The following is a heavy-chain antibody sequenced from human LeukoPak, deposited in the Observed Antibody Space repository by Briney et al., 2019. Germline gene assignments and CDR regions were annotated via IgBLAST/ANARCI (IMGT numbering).Heavy chain of an antibody. Sequence: GGSLRLSCAVSGFTFSSYWMSWVRQAPGKGLEWMGGFDPEHGETIYAQRFQGRVSMTEDTSTDTAYMELNSLRSEDTALYYCATHLRTYDFWSEYTYYFDYWGQGTLVTVSS. V-gene: IGHV1-24*01. CDR1: GFTFSSYW. CDR3: ATHLRTYDFWSEYTYYFDY. CDR2: FDPEHGET. D-gene: IGHD3-3*01. J-gene: IGHJ4*02.